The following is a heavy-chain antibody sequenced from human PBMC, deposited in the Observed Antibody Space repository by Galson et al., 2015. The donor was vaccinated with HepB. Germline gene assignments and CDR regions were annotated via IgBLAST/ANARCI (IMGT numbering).Heavy chain of an antibody. J-gene: IGHJ4*02. D-gene: IGHD6-19*01. CDR2: IWYDGSNK. CDR1: GFIFSSNG. V-gene: IGHV3-33*08. Sequence: SLRLSCAASGFIFSSNGMQWVRQAPGKGLEWVAVIWYDGSNKYYADSVKGRFTISRDSSKNTLYLQMNSLRAEDTAVYYCARADALYSSGWYCLWDYWGQGTLVTVSS. CDR3: ARADALYSSGWYCLWDY.